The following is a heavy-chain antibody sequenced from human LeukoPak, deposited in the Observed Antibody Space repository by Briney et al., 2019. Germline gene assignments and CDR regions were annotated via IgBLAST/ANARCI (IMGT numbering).Heavy chain of an antibody. CDR2: ISSSSSYI. Sequence: GGSLRLSCAASGFTFSSYSMNWVRQAPGQGLEWVSSISSSSSYIYYADSVKGRFTISRDNATNSQYLQMNSLRAEDTAVYYCARDRESSSAGALDYWGQGTLVTVSS. D-gene: IGHD6-6*01. CDR1: GFTFSSYS. CDR3: ARDRESSSAGALDY. V-gene: IGHV3-21*01. J-gene: IGHJ4*02.